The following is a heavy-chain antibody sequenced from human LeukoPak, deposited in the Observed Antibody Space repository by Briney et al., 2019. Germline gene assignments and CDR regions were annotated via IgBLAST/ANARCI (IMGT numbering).Heavy chain of an antibody. V-gene: IGHV4-59*12. CDR1: GGSISSYY. D-gene: IGHD3-22*01. CDR2: IYYSGST. J-gene: IGHJ2*01. CDR3: ARDLYYYDSSGYHDYWYFDL. Sequence: SETLSLTCTASGGSISSYYWSWIRQPPGKGLEWIGYIYYSGSTYYNPSLKSRVTISVDTSKNQFSLKLSSVTAADTAVYYCARDLYYYDSSGYHDYWYFDLWGRGTLVTVSS.